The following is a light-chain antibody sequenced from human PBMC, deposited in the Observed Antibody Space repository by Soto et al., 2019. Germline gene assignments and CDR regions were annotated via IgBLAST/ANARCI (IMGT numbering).Light chain of an antibody. V-gene: IGKV3-20*01. CDR1: HSLTSSF. J-gene: IGKJ4*01. CDR3: QQYGRLPLS. Sequence: EILLTQSPGTLSLSPGDRATLSCRASHSLTSSFLAWYQQKPGQTPRLLIYGASIRATDIPDRFSGSGSGTDFTLTISRLEPEDFAVYFCQQYGRLPLSFGGGTKMEIK. CDR2: GAS.